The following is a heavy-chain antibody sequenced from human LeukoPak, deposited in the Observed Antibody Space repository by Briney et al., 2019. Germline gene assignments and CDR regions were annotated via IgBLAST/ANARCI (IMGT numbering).Heavy chain of an antibody. J-gene: IGHJ4*02. CDR2: IGGTGAYT. V-gene: IGHV3-23*01. CDR1: GFTFTSYA. CDR3: ARRNPYYFDF. Sequence: GGSLRLSCEASGFTFTSYALSWVRHAPGKGLQWVSNIGGTGAYTYYTDSVKGRFTISRDNSKNTLYLQMNSLRAEDTAVYYCARRNPYYFDFWGQGTLVTVSS.